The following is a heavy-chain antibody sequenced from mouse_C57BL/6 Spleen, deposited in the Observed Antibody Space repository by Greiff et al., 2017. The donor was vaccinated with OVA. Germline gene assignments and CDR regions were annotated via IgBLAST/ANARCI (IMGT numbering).Heavy chain of an antibody. V-gene: IGHV1-85*01. CDR1: GYTFTSYD. CDR2: IYPRDGST. Sequence: QVQLKESGPELVKPGASVKLSCKASGYTFTSYDINWVKQRPGQGLEWIGWIYPRDGSTKYNEKFKGKATLTVDTSSSTAYMELHSLTSEDSAVYFCARRYAKEDYYAMDYWGQGTSVTVSS. J-gene: IGHJ4*01. CDR3: ARRYAKEDYYAMDY. D-gene: IGHD1-1*01.